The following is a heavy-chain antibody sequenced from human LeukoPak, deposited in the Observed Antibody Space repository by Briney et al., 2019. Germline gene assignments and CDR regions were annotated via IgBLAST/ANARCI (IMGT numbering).Heavy chain of an antibody. CDR1: GFSLTSYE. D-gene: IGHD2-2*01. CDR2: IWYVGSNK. Sequence: GGGLRLSCAAPGFSLTSYEIRGGRQAPGRGVGWLADIWYVGSNKSYADILKGRFTNSRDNSRNTLTLQMNSLRAEHTAVYYCAKDYRYCSSTSCYSRYYYYMDVWGKGTTVTVSS. CDR3: AKDYRYCSSTSCYSRYYYYMDV. V-gene: IGHV3-33*06. J-gene: IGHJ6*03.